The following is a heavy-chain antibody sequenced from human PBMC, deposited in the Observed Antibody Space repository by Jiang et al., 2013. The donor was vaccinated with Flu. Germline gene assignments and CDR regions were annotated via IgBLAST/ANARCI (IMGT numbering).Heavy chain of an antibody. J-gene: IGHJ4*02. CDR3: AKHNAGSGYGMLFDY. V-gene: IGHV3-23*04. Sequence: VQLVESGGGLVQPGGSLRLSCVASGFTFYNYAMNWVRQAPGKGLEWVSGISGSGGSTYYADSVKGQFTISRDNSKNTLYLQMNSLRAEDTAVYYCAKHNAGSGYGMLFDYWGQGTLVTVSS. D-gene: IGHD3-22*01. CDR1: GFTFYNYA. CDR2: ISGSGGST.